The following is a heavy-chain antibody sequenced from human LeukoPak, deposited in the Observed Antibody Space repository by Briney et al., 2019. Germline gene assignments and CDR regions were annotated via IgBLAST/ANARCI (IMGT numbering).Heavy chain of an antibody. CDR3: VRSYSAGQNGMDV. Sequence: GGSLRLSCAVSGFIFSDHYIEWVRQAPGTGLEWVGRSRNKANGYTTEYAASVRGRFTFLRDDSKNLLFLQMNSLKSEDTAVYYCVRSYSAGQNGMDVWGQGTTVTVSS. CDR1: GFIFSDHY. J-gene: IGHJ6*02. V-gene: IGHV3-72*01. D-gene: IGHD3-10*01. CDR2: SRNKANGYTT.